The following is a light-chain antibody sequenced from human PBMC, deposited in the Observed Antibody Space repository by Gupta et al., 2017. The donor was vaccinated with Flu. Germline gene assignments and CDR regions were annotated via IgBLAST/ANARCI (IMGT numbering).Light chain of an antibody. J-gene: IGKJ1*01. V-gene: IGKV2-30*01. CDR1: QSLVYSDGNTY. CDR2: LVS. Sequence: ASISCRSSQSLVYSDGNTYLHWFQQRPGQAPRRLIYLVSHRESGVPDRFSGSGSGTEFTLKISRVEAEDVGIYFCMQGAHWPWAFGQGTKVEI. CDR3: MQGAHWPWA.